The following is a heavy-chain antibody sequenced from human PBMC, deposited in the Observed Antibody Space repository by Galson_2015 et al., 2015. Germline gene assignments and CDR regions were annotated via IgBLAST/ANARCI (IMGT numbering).Heavy chain of an antibody. CDR3: ATSGGSTYYYYYYMDV. CDR1: GFTFSSYG. Sequence: SLRLSCAASGFTFSSYGMHWVRQAPGKGLEWVAVIWYDGSNKYYADSVKGRFTISRDNSKNTLYLQMNSLRAEDTAVYYCATSGGSTYYYYYYMDVWGKGTTVTVSS. CDR2: IWYDGSNK. V-gene: IGHV3-33*01. D-gene: IGHD2-15*01. J-gene: IGHJ6*03.